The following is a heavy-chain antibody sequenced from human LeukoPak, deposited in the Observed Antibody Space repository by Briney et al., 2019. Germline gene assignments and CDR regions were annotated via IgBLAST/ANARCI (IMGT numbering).Heavy chain of an antibody. CDR1: GYSFTDSW. V-gene: IGHV5-10-1*01. D-gene: IGHD1-7*01. CDR3: ATTRQPRTSDPFDY. J-gene: IGHJ4*02. CDR2: IDPSDSYV. Sequence: GESLRISCKAFGYSFTDSWITWVRQMPGKGLEWMGGIDPSDSYVNYSPSFQGHVTISVDESISAAYLQWSSLKASDTAMYYCATTRQPRTSDPFDYWGQGTLVTVSS.